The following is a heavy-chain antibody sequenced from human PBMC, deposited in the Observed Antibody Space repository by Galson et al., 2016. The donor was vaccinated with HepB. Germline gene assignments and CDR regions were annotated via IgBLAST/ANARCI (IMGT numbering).Heavy chain of an antibody. D-gene: IGHD2-15*01. V-gene: IGHV3-73*01. Sequence: LRLSCAASGFTFSDSAMHWVRQASGRGLEWVGRIRSKANTYATEYAASVKGRFTISRDDSKKTAYLQMNSLKTKDTAVYYCTRRRAEDRKGETGDNGGQGILVTVSS. CDR2: IRSKANTYAT. CDR1: GFTFSDSA. J-gene: IGHJ4*02. CDR3: TRRRAEDRKGETGDN.